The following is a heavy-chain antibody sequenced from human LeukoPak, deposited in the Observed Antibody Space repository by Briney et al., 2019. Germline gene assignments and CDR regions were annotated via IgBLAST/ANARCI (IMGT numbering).Heavy chain of an antibody. CDR1: GFTFSSYS. J-gene: IGHJ1*01. CDR2: ISSSSSYI. D-gene: IGHD3-10*01. V-gene: IGHV3-21*01. CDR3: ARARFSVYAECFQH. Sequence: GGSLRLSCAASGFTFSSYSMNWVRQAPGKGLEWVSSISSSSSYIYYADSVKGRFTISRDNAKNSLYLQMNSLRAEDTAVYYCARARFSVYAECFQHWGQGTLVTVSS.